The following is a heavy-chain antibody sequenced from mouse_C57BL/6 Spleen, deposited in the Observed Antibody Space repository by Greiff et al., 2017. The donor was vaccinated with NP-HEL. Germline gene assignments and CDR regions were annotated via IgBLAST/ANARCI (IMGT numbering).Heavy chain of an antibody. CDR3: ARETAQASYAMDY. D-gene: IGHD3-2*02. Sequence: DVKLQESGPGLVKPSQSLSLTCSVTGYSITSGYYWNWIRQFPGNKLEWMGYISYDGSNNYNPSLKNRISITRDTSKNQFFLKLNSVTTEDTATYYCARETAQASYAMDYWGQGTSVTVSS. V-gene: IGHV3-6*01. J-gene: IGHJ4*01. CDR2: ISYDGSN. CDR1: GYSITSGYY.